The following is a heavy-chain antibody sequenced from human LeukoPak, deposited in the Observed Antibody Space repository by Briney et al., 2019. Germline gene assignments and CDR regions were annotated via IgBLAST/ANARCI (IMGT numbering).Heavy chain of an antibody. J-gene: IGHJ5*02. CDR1: GGSISSGSYY. D-gene: IGHD3-10*01. CDR2: MYIRGST. CDR3: ARIGYGSGSPTNL. Sequence: SETLSLICTVSGGSISSGSYYWSWIRQPAGKGLEWIGRMYIRGSTDYNPSLKSRVTISVDTSKNQFSLKLSSVTAADTAVYYCARIGYGSGSPTNLWGQGTLVTVSS. V-gene: IGHV4-61*02.